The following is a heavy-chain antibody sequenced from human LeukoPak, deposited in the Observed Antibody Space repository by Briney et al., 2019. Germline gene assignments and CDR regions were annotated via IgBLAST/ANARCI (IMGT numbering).Heavy chain of an antibody. CDR1: GDIVSSNSVT. CDR3: SRRLTQYDCFDP. CDR2: TYYRSTWYN. J-gene: IGHJ5*02. Sequence: SQTLSLTCAISGDIVSSNSVTWNWIRQSPSRGLEWLGRTYYRSTWYNNYAVSVRGRITVNPDTSKNQFSLHLNSVTPEDTAVYYCSRRLTQYDCFDPWGQGILVTVSS. V-gene: IGHV6-1*01. D-gene: IGHD2-2*01.